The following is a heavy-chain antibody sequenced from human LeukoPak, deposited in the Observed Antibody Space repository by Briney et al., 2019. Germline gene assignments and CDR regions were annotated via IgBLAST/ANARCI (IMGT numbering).Heavy chain of an antibody. Sequence: KTGGSLRLSCAASGFAFSTYAMTGVRQAPGKGLEWVSYISTSSSHTTYADSVKGRFTISRDNAKTSLYLQMISLRAEDAAVYYCARSCWGTYYSCLDYWGQGTLVTVSS. CDR3: ARSCWGTYYSCLDY. CDR1: GFAFSTYA. D-gene: IGHD3-10*02. V-gene: IGHV3-11*03. CDR2: ISTSSSHT. J-gene: IGHJ4*02.